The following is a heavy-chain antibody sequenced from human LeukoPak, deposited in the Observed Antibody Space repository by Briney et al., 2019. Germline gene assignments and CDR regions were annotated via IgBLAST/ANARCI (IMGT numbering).Heavy chain of an antibody. CDR3: ARVSSTDYYNNRGWFDP. CDR1: GFSISSGYY. D-gene: IGHD3-22*01. Sequence: PSETLSLTCTVSGFSISSGYYWGWIRQPPGKGLEWIGNIYHSGSTNYNPSLKSRVTISVDTSKNQFSLKLNSVTAADTAVYYCARVSSTDYYNNRGWFDPWGQGTLVTVSS. CDR2: IYHSGST. J-gene: IGHJ5*02. V-gene: IGHV4-38-2*02.